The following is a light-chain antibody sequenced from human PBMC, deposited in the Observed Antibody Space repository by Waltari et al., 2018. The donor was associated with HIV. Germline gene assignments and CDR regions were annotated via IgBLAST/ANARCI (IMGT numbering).Light chain of an antibody. V-gene: IGLV1-44*01. CDR3: AAWDDSLNGRI. J-gene: IGLJ2*01. CDR2: ANN. CDR1: SSTIGSHT. Sequence: QSVLTQPPSASGTPGQRVTMSCSGGSSTIGSHTVQWYQHLPGTAPKLLIYANNQRPSGVPDRFSGSKSGTSASLAISGLQSDDEADYYCAAWDDSLNGRIFGGGTKLTVL.